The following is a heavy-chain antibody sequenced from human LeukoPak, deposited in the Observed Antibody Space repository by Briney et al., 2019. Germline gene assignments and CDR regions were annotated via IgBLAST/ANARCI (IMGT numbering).Heavy chain of an antibody. CDR1: GSSMSSDYY. V-gene: IGHV4-38-2*02. CDR3: AREGPPKEPIAAVHP. Sequence: PSETLSLTCTVSGSSMSSDYYWGWIRQPPGKGLEWIGSISDSGRAYYNPSLKSRVVISGDPAKKQFALKVTSVIAADTAVYYFAREGPPKEPIAAVHPWGQGTLVTVSS. D-gene: IGHD6-13*01. CDR2: ISDSGRA. J-gene: IGHJ5*02.